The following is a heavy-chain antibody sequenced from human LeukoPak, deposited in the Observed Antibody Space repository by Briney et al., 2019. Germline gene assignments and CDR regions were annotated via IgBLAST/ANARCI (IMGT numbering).Heavy chain of an antibody. CDR2: ISSTSSHK. CDR3: AKLSGYNSGWYDY. J-gene: IGHJ4*02. D-gene: IGHD6-19*01. CDR1: GFTFNIYS. Sequence: PGGSLRLSCAASGFTFNIYSMNWVRQAPGKGLEWVSSISSTSSHKYYTDSVKGRFTVSRDNAKSSLYLQMNSLRAEDTALYYCAKLSGYNSGWYDYWGQGTLVTVSS. V-gene: IGHV3-21*04.